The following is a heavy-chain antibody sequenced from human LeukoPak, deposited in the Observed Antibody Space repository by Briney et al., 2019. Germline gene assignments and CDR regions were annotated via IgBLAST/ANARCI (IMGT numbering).Heavy chain of an antibody. CDR3: ASAPTCCSGVHFDS. CDR2: IYYSGST. Sequence: PSETLSLTCTVSGGSISSYYWNWIRQPPGKGLEWIGYIYYSGSTNYNPSLKSRVTISEDTSKNQFSLRLSSVTAADTAVYYCASAPTCCSGVHFDSWGQGILVTVSS. J-gene: IGHJ4*02. D-gene: IGHD2-15*01. CDR1: GGSISSYY. V-gene: IGHV4-59*01.